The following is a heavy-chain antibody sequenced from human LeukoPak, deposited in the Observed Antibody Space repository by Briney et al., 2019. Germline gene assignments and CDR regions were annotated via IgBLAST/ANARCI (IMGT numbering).Heavy chain of an antibody. Sequence: PSETLSLTCTVSGGSISSYYWTWIRQPPGKGLEWIGYIYYTGNSNYNPSLKSRVTMSVDTSKNQFSLNLSSVTAADTAVYYCARRIASAYALDSWGQGTLVTVSS. J-gene: IGHJ4*02. V-gene: IGHV4-59*08. CDR2: IYYTGNS. CDR3: ARRIASAYALDS. D-gene: IGHD3-16*01. CDR1: GGSISSYY.